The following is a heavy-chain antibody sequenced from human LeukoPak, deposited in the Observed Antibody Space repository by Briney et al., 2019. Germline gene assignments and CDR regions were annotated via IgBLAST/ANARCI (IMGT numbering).Heavy chain of an antibody. Sequence: GGSLRLSCVASGITVSSNDMSWVRQAPGKGLEWVSLIYSGGRTDYADSVKGRFTISRDNSKNTVYLQMNSLRAEDTAVYYCARGHSSGWYYFDYWGQGTLVIVSS. V-gene: IGHV3-53*01. CDR1: GITVSSND. CDR2: IYSGGRT. J-gene: IGHJ4*02. CDR3: ARGHSSGWYYFDY. D-gene: IGHD6-19*01.